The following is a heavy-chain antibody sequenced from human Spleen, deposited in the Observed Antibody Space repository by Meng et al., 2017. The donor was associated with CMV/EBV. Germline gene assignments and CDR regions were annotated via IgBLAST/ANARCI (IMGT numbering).Heavy chain of an antibody. CDR2: ISGSGGST. D-gene: IGHD2-21*01. J-gene: IGHJ4*02. CDR1: GFTFSSYA. CDR3: AKDRAYCGGDCQVDY. V-gene: IGHV3-23*01. Sequence: SGFTFSSYAMSWVRQAPGKGLEWVSAISGSGGSTYYADSVKGRFTISRDNSKNTLYLQMNSLRAEDTAVYYCAKDRAYCGGDCQVDYWGQGTLVTVSS.